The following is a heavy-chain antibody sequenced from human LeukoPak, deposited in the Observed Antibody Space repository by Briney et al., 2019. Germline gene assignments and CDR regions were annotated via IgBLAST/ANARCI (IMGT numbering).Heavy chain of an antibody. CDR1: GLTFDDYA. D-gene: IGHD6-19*01. J-gene: IGHJ4*02. CDR3: VKDMYSSGWYQGFDY. V-gene: IGHV3-9*01. Sequence: GGSLRFSCAASGLTFDDYAMQWVRQAPGKGLEWVSGISWNSANIGYADSVKGRFTIYRDNAKNSLYLQMNSLRDEDTALYYCVKDMYSSGWYQGFDYWGQGTLVTVSS. CDR2: ISWNSANI.